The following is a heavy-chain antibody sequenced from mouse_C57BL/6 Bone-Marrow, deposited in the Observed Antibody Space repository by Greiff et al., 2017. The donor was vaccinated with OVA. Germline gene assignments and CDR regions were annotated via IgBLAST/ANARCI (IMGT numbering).Heavy chain of an antibody. CDR2: IYPGDGDT. D-gene: IGHD1-1*01. J-gene: IGHJ2*01. CDR1: GFAFSSYW. V-gene: IGHV1-80*01. Sequence: QVQLMQSGAELVKPGASVQISCKASGFAFSSYWMNWVKQRPGKGLEWIGQIYPGDGDTNYNGKFKGKATLTADKSSSTAYMQLSSLTSEDSAVYFCARGGLRGYFDYWGQGTTLTVSS. CDR3: ARGGLRGYFDY.